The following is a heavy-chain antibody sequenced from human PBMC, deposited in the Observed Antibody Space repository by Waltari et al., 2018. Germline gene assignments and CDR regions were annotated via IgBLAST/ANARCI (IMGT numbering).Heavy chain of an antibody. D-gene: IGHD3-10*01. Sequence: VLLMESGGGLGQPGESLRLSCAASGFSLSGYWMSWVRQAPGKGLEWGANIKDDGSEKYYMDSVEGRFIISTDNAKTSLYLQMNNLRVEDTAVYYCVRDPWRWRRGGPLAVTESALWGRGTLVIVSS. CDR1: GFSLSGYW. J-gene: IGHJ2*01. CDR2: IKDDGSEK. V-gene: IGHV3-7*01. CDR3: VRDPWRWRRGGPLAVTESAL.